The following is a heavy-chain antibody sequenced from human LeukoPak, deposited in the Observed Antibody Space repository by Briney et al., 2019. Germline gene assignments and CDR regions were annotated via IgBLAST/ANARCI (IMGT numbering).Heavy chain of an antibody. Sequence: ASVKVSCKVSGYTLTELSMHWVRQAPGKGLEWMGGFDPEDGETIYAQKFQGRVTMTEDTSTDTAYMELSSLRSEDTAVYYCAATFLTGYYFGLDYWGQGTLVTVSS. J-gene: IGHJ4*02. CDR3: AATFLTGYYFGLDY. CDR2: FDPEDGET. D-gene: IGHD3-9*01. V-gene: IGHV1-24*01. CDR1: GYTLTELS.